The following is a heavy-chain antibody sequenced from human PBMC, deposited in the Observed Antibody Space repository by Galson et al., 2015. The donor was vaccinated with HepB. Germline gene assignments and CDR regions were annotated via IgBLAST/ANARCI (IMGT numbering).Heavy chain of an antibody. J-gene: IGHJ4*02. CDR3: AKDGYYYGSGYFQMDY. D-gene: IGHD3-10*01. Sequence: SLRLSCAASGFAFNRYGMHWVRQAPGKGLEWLAVISYEGNQKYYSESAKGRFTISRDNSRNTVYPQMSSLRIEDTAVYYCAKDGYYYGSGYFQMDYWGQGTLVTVSS. CDR2: ISYEGNQK. CDR1: GFAFNRYG. V-gene: IGHV3-30*18.